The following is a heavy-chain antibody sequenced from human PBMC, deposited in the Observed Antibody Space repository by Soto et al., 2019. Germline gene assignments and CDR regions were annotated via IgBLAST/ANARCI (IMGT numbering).Heavy chain of an antibody. V-gene: IGHV6-1*01. CDR3: ARTQSVFDY. J-gene: IGHJ4*02. Sequence: SPTLSLTCAISGDSVSSKSGAWNWIRQSPSRGLEWLGRTYYRSKWYNEYAVSVKGRITINPDTSKNQFSLQLNSVTPEDSAVYYCARTQSVFDYWGQGTQVTVSS. CDR1: GDSVSSKSGA. CDR2: TYYRSKWYN.